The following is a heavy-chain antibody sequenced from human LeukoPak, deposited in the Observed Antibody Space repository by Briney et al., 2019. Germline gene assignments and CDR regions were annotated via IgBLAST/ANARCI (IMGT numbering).Heavy chain of an antibody. V-gene: IGHV4-4*07. D-gene: IGHD1-26*01. J-gene: IGHJ3*02. CDR2: IYSTGST. CDR3: ARHQWVPAFDI. Sequence: PSETLSLTCTVSGGSISSYYWSWIRQPAGKGLEWIGRIYSTGSTNYNPSLKSRVTTSVDTSKNQFSLKLSSVTAADTAVYYCARHQWVPAFDIWGQGTMVTVSS. CDR1: GGSISSYY.